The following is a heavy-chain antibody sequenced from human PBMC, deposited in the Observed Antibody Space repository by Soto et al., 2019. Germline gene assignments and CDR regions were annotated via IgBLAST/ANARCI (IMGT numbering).Heavy chain of an antibody. CDR3: ARRDYEGAFDI. CDR2: IYYSGST. J-gene: IGHJ3*02. D-gene: IGHD4-17*01. V-gene: IGHV4-39*01. Sequence: SETLSLTCTVSGVSISSSIYYWGWIRQPPGKGLEWIGSIYYSGSTYYNPSLKSRVTISVDTSKNQFSLKLSSVTAADTAVYYCARRDYEGAFDIWGQGTMVTVSS. CDR1: GVSISSSIYY.